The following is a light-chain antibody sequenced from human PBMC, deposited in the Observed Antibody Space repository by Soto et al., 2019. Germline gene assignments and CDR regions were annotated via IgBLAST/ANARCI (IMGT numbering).Light chain of an antibody. V-gene: IGKV3-20*01. J-gene: IGKJ2*01. CDR1: QSVSTSS. CDR3: QQYGSSPYT. CDR2: GAS. Sequence: EIVLTQSPGTLSLSPGERATLSCRASQSVSTSSLAWYQQKPGQAPRLLIYGASNRATGIPDRVSASGSGADFTLSISRLEPEDFEMYYCQQYGSSPYTFGQGTKLAIK.